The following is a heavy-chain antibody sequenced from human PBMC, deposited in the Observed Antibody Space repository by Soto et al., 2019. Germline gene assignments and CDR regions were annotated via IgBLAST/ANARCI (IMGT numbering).Heavy chain of an antibody. D-gene: IGHD6-13*01. CDR1: GFTFSSYA. V-gene: IGHV3-23*01. Sequence: GGSLRLSCAASGFTFSSYAMSWVRQAPGKGLEWVSAISGSGGSTYYADSVKGRFTISGDNSKNTLYLQMNSLRAEDTAVYYCAKDYPTRRIAAAGLFDYWGQGTLVTVSS. CDR3: AKDYPTRRIAAAGLFDY. CDR2: ISGSGGST. J-gene: IGHJ4*02.